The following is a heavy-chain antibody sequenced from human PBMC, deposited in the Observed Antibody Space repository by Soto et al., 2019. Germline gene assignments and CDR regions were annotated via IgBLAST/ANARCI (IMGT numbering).Heavy chain of an antibody. CDR1: GFTFSSDW. J-gene: IGHJ3*02. CDR3: ARGWLDYYDSSGPDAFDI. D-gene: IGHD3-22*01. V-gene: IGHV3-7*03. Sequence: GGSLRLSCAASGFTFSSDWMCWVRQAPGRGLEWVANIKQDGSETYYVDSVRGRFTISRDNAQSSLFLQMHSLTADDTAVYYCARGWLDYYDSSGPDAFDIWGQGTMVTVSS. CDR2: IKQDGSET.